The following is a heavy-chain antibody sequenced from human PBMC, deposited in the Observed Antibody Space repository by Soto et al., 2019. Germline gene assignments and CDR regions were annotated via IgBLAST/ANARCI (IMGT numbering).Heavy chain of an antibody. Sequence: ASVKVSCKASGGTFSSYTISWVRQAPGQGLEWMGRIIPILGIANYAQKFQGRVTITADKSTRTAYMELSSLRSEDTAVYYCARGVTIFGVATHLVMEYYFDYWGQGTLVTVSS. J-gene: IGHJ4*02. CDR3: ARGVTIFGVATHLVMEYYFDY. D-gene: IGHD3-3*01. V-gene: IGHV1-69*02. CDR2: IIPILGIA. CDR1: GGTFSSYT.